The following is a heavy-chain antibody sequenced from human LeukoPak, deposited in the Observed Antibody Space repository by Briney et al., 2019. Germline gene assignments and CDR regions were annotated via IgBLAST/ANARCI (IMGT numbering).Heavy chain of an antibody. J-gene: IGHJ4*02. CDR2: INHSGST. Sequence: SETLSLTCAVYGGSFSGYYWSWIRQPPGKGLEWIGEINHSGSTNYNPSLKSRVTISVDTSKNQLSLKLSSVTAADTAVYYCATGVGNYIDYWGQGTLVTVSS. V-gene: IGHV4-34*01. CDR1: GGSFSGYY. CDR3: ATGVGNYIDY.